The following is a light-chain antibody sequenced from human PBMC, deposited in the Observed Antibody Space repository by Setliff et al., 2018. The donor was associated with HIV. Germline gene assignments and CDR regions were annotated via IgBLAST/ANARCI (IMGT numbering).Light chain of an antibody. Sequence: QPRSXXXSPRXSVPISCTGTSSDVGGYNYVSWYQEHPGKAPKLMIFDVSKRPSGVPDRFSGSKSGNTASLTISGLQAEDEADYYCCSFADSYTSLYVFGTGTKVTVL. V-gene: IGLV2-11*01. J-gene: IGLJ1*01. CDR3: CSFADSYTSLYV. CDR2: DVS. CDR1: SSDVGGYNY.